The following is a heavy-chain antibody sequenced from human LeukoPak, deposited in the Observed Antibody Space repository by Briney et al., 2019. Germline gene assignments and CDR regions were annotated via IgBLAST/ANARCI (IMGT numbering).Heavy chain of an antibody. CDR1: GYSFTNYW. J-gene: IGHJ3*02. Sequence: GESLKISCKGSGYSFTNYWIGWVRQMPGKGLEWMGMIYPGDSHIKYSPSFQGQVTISADKSINTAYLQWSSLKASDTAMYYCARRRNWGLKSAFDIWGQGTMVTVSS. V-gene: IGHV5-51*01. D-gene: IGHD7-27*01. CDR2: IYPGDSHI. CDR3: ARRRNWGLKSAFDI.